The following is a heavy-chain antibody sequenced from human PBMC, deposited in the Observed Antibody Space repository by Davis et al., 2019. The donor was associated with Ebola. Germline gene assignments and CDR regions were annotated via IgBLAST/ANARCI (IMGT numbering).Heavy chain of an antibody. Sequence: GESLKISCAASGFTFSSYSMNWVRQAPGKGLEWVSSISSSSSYIYYADSVKGRFTISRDNAKNSLYLQMNSLRAEDTAVYYCASHSSSWFYYFDYWGQGTLVTVSS. CDR3: ASHSSSWFYYFDY. V-gene: IGHV3-21*01. J-gene: IGHJ4*02. CDR1: GFTFSSYS. CDR2: ISSSSSYI. D-gene: IGHD6-13*01.